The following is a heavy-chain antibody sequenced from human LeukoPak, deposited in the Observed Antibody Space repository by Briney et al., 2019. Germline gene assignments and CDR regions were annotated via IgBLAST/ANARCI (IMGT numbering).Heavy chain of an antibody. D-gene: IGHD1-26*01. CDR2: IYYSGST. CDR1: GGSISSGGYS. CDR3: ARDVGASIDY. J-gene: IGHJ4*02. Sequence: SETLSLTCTVSGGSISSGGYSWSWIRQHPGKGLEWIGYIYYSGSTYYNPSLKSRVTISVDTSKNQFSLKLSSVTAADTAVYYCARDVGASIDYWGQGTLVTTSS. V-gene: IGHV4-31*03.